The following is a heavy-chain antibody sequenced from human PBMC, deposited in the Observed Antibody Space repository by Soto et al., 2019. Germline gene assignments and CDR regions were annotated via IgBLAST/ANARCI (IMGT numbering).Heavy chain of an antibody. J-gene: IGHJ4*02. Sequence: GASVKVSCKASRVTFSSYAISWVRQAPGQGLEWMGGIIPIFGTANYAQKFQGRVTITADESTSTAYMELSSLRSEDTAVYYCARVGAYYYGSGSSNYFDYWGQGTLVTVSS. CDR2: IIPIFGTA. CDR1: RVTFSSYA. D-gene: IGHD3-10*01. V-gene: IGHV1-69*13. CDR3: ARVGAYYYGSGSSNYFDY.